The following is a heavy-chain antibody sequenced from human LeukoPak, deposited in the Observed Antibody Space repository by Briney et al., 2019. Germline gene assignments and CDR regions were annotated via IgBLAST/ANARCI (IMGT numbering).Heavy chain of an antibody. CDR2: VYYSGNT. CDR3: ARLDGSGWFDP. Sequence: SETLSLTCAVSGGSISGYYWSWIRQPPGKGLEWIAYVYYSGNTNYNPSLKSRVTISVDTSKNQFSLKLSSVTAADTAVYYCARLDGSGWFDPWGQGTLVTVSS. CDR1: GGSISGYY. J-gene: IGHJ5*02. D-gene: IGHD3-10*01. V-gene: IGHV4-59*08.